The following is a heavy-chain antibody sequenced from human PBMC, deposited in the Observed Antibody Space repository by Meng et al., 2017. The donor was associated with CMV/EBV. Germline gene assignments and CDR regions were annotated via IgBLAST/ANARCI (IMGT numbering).Heavy chain of an antibody. CDR3: ARQVSIAARPNYYGMDV. D-gene: IGHD6-6*01. Sequence: SVKVSCKASGYTFTGYYMHWVRQAPGQGLEWMGWINPNSGGTNYAQKFQGRVTMTRDTSISTAYMELSRLRSDDTAVYYCARQVSIAARPNYYGMDVGGQGKKGTVSS. CDR1: GYTFTGYY. J-gene: IGHJ6*02. V-gene: IGHV1-2*02. CDR2: INPNSGGT.